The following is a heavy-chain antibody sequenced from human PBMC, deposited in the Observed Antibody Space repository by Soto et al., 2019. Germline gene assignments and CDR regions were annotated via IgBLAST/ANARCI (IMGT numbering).Heavy chain of an antibody. J-gene: IGHJ5*02. V-gene: IGHV1-18*01. Sequence: QVQLVQSGAEVKKPGASVKVSCKASGYTFTSYGISWVRQAPGQGLEWMGWISAYNGNTNYAQKLQGRVTMTTDTSTSTAYIELRSLRSDDTAVYYCARVGIVVVPAAMFPGWFDPWGQGTLVTVSS. CDR1: GYTFTSYG. CDR2: ISAYNGNT. D-gene: IGHD2-2*01. CDR3: ARVGIVVVPAAMFPGWFDP.